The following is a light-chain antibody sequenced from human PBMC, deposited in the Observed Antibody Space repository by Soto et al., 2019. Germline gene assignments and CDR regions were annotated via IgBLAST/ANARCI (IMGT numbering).Light chain of an antibody. CDR1: SGHSSYA. Sequence: QPVLTQSPSASASLGASVKLTCTLSSGHSSYAIAWHQQQPEKGPRYLMKLNSDGSHSKGDGIPDRFSGPSSGAERYLTISSLQSEDEADYYCQTWGTGIQVFGTGTKLTVL. CDR3: QTWGTGIQV. V-gene: IGLV4-69*01. J-gene: IGLJ1*01. CDR2: LNSDGSH.